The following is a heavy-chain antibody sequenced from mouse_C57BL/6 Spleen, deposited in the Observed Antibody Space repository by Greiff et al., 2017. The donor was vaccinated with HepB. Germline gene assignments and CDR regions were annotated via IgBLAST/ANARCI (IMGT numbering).Heavy chain of an antibody. CDR2: ISDGGSYT. J-gene: IGHJ3*01. V-gene: IGHV5-4*03. CDR3: ARVDYDWFAY. CDR1: GFTFSSYA. Sequence: EVKLVESGGGLVKPGGSLKLSCAASGFTFSSYAMSWVRQTPEKRLEWVATISDGGSYTYYPDNVKGRFTISRDNAKNNLYLQISHLKSEDTAMYYCARVDYDWFAYWGQGTLVTVSA. D-gene: IGHD2-4*01.